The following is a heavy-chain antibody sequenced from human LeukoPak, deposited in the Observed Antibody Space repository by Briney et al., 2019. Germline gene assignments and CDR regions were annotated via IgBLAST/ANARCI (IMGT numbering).Heavy chain of an antibody. CDR1: GGTFSSYA. D-gene: IGHD2-15*01. CDR2: IIPVFGTT. Sequence: ASVKVSCKASGGTFSSYAVSWVRLTPGQGLEWLGGIIPVFGTTTYAQKFQAKVTMTADKSTNTAYLEISSLTSDDTAVYYCAKPRLGGSVSNWFDPWGQGTLVTVSS. CDR3: AKPRLGGSVSNWFDP. V-gene: IGHV1-69*06. J-gene: IGHJ5*02.